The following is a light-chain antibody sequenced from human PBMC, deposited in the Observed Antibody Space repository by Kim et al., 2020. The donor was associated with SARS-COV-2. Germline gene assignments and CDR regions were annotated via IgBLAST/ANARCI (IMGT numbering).Light chain of an antibody. V-gene: IGLV1-40*01. CDR1: SSNIGAGFA. Sequence: QTVTLACTGSSSNIGAGFAVQWYQQLPGTAPKLLIYDNSHRPSGVPDRLSGSKSGISASLAITGLQAEDEADYYCQSYDSSLSDYVFGTGTKVTVL. CDR2: DNS. CDR3: QSYDSSLSDYV. J-gene: IGLJ1*01.